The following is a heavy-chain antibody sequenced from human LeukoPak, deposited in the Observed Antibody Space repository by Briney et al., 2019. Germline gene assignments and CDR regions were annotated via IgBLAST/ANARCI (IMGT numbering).Heavy chain of an antibody. CDR1: GGTFSSYA. Sequence: ASVKVSCKASGGTFSSYAISWVRQAPGQGLEWMGRIIPFFGSANYVQKFQGRLSITTDESTSTAYTELSSLRSEDTAVYHCARGYCSGGSCVNWFDSWGQGTLVTVSS. D-gene: IGHD2-15*01. CDR3: ARGYCSGGSCVNWFDS. J-gene: IGHJ5*01. V-gene: IGHV1-69*05. CDR2: IIPFFGSA.